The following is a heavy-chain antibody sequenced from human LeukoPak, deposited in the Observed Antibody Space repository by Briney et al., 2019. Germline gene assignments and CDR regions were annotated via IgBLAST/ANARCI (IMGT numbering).Heavy chain of an antibody. Sequence: GGSLRLSCAASGFTFSSYWMHWVRQVPGKGLVWVSRINSDGTSTRYADFVKGRFTISRDNTKNTVHLQMNGLRAEDTAVYYCARKLYYYDSGGSAGYAGWFDPWGQGTLVTVSS. D-gene: IGHD3-22*01. V-gene: IGHV3-74*01. CDR1: GFTFSSYW. CDR2: INSDGTST. CDR3: ARKLYYYDSGGSAGYAGWFDP. J-gene: IGHJ5*02.